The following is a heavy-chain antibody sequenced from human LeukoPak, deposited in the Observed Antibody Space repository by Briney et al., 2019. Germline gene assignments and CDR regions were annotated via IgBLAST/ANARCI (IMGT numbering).Heavy chain of an antibody. D-gene: IGHD4-17*01. V-gene: IGHV4-34*01. CDR2: INHSGST. Sequence: SETLSLTCAVYGGSFSGYYWSWIRQPPGKGLEWIGEINHSGSTNYNPSLKSRVTISVDTSKNQFSLKLSSVTAADTAVYYCARGPWATTATTRPWNFDYWGQGTLVTVSS. CDR3: ARGPWATTATTRPWNFDY. J-gene: IGHJ4*02. CDR1: GGSFSGYY.